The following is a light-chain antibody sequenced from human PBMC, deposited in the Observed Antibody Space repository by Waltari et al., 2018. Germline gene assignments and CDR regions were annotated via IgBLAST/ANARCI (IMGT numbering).Light chain of an antibody. CDR2: GAS. J-gene: IGKJ4*01. CDR3: QQYNKWPPLT. CDR1: QNIHDN. V-gene: IGKV3-15*01. Sequence: LMTQSPATLSVSPGERVTLSCRASQNIHDNLAWYQQKPGQAPRLLIYGASTRATDIPARFRGSGSGTEFTLTINSLQSEDLGIYYCQQYNKWPPLTFGGGPRWRSN.